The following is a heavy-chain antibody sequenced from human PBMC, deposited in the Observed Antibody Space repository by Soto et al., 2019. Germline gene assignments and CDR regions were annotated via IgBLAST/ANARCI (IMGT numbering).Heavy chain of an antibody. J-gene: IGHJ5*02. Sequence: SETLSLTCTVSGGSISSSSYYWGWIRQPPGKGLEWIGSIYYSGSTYYNPSLKSRVTISVDTSKNQFSLKLSSVTAADTAVYYCARVKGGTTTHRPDNWFDPWGQGTLVTVSS. V-gene: IGHV4-39*07. CDR1: GGSISSSSYY. CDR2: IYYSGST. D-gene: IGHD2-15*01. CDR3: ARVKGGTTTHRPDNWFDP.